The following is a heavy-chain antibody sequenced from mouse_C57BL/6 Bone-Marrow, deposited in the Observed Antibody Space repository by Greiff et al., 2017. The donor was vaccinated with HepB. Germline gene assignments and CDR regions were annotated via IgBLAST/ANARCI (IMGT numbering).Heavy chain of an antibody. D-gene: IGHD2-5*01. CDR1: GYTFTSYW. V-gene: IGHV1-5*01. CDR2: IYPGNSDT. J-gene: IGHJ3*01. Sequence: EVQLQQSGTVLARPGASVKMSCKTSGYTFTSYWMHWVKQRPGQGLEWIGAIYPGNSDTSYNQKFKGKAKLTAVTSASTAYMELSSLTNEDSAVYYCTRSNYSKGWCAYWGQGTLVTVSA. CDR3: TRSNYSKGWCAY.